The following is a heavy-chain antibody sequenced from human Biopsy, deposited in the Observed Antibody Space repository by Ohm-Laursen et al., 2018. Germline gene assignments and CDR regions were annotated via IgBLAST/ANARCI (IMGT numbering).Heavy chain of an antibody. CDR3: ALQSVAQMKNFDY. J-gene: IGHJ4*02. CDR2: ISPKSGGT. CDR1: GYTLTGYH. V-gene: IGHV1-2*02. D-gene: IGHD6-19*01. Sequence: ASVKASRKAYGYTLTGYHAHWVRQAPGQGLEWMGWISPKSGGTNYAQKFQGNITMTKNTSMSTAYMEMSRLRSDDTAVYYCALQSVAQMKNFDYWGQGTLVTVSS.